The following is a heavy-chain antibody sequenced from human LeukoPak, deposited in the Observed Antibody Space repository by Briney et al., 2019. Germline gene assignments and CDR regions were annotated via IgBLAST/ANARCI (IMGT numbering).Heavy chain of an antibody. CDR3: GQGRSWVGEFGNNWFDP. CDR1: GFTLSNYA. Sequence: GGSLRLSCAASGFTLSNYAMSWVRQPPGKGLEWVSSISDSGDSTYNADSVKGRFTISRDDSKNTLYLQMNSLRAEDTAVYYCGQGRSWVGEFGNNWFDPWGQGTLVTVSS. CDR2: ISDSGDST. J-gene: IGHJ5*02. D-gene: IGHD3-10*01. V-gene: IGHV3-23*01.